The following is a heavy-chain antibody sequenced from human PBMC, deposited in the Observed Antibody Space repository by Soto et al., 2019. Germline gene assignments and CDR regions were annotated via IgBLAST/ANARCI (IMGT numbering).Heavy chain of an antibody. D-gene: IGHD6-19*01. CDR3: ERQANKPKAGDD. CDR2: IYHSGGT. J-gene: IGHJ4*02. V-gene: IGHV4-30-2*01. CDR1: GGSISSGGYS. Sequence: SETLSLTCAVSGGSISSGGYSWSWIRQPPGKGLEWLGYIYHSGGTYYNPSLKSRVTISVDTSKNQFSLKLSSVTAADTAVYYFERQANKPKAGDDWSQGAQVTVSS.